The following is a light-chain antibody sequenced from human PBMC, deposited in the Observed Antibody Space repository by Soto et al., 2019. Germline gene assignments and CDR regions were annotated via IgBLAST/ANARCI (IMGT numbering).Light chain of an antibody. V-gene: IGKV3-11*01. CDR2: DAS. CDR3: QQRSNWPRT. CDR1: QSVTSY. J-gene: IGKJ1*01. Sequence: EIVLTQSPATLSLSPGERATLSCRASQSVTSYLAWYQHKPGQAPRLLIYDASNRATGIPARFSGSGSGTDFTLTISSRDPEDFAVYYCQQRSNWPRTFGQGTKV.